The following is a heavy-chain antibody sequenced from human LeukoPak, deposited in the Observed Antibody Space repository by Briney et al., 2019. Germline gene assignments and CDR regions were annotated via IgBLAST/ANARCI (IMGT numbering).Heavy chain of an antibody. CDR2: IYSGGST. V-gene: IGHV3-66*02. CDR1: GFTVSSNY. Sequence: GGSLRLSCAASGFTVSSNYMSWVRQAPGKGLEWVSVIYSGGSTHYADSVKGRFTISRDNSKNTLYLQMNSLRAEDTAVYYCAREKGIAARGWFDPWGQGTLVTVSS. CDR3: AREKGIAARGWFDP. D-gene: IGHD6-6*01. J-gene: IGHJ5*02.